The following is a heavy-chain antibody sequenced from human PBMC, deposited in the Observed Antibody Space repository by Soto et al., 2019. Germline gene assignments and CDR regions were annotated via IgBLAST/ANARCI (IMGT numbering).Heavy chain of an antibody. D-gene: IGHD2-15*01. Sequence: GESLKISCKGSGYSFTSYWIGWVRQMPGKGLEWMGIIYPGDSDTRYSPSFQGQVTISADKSISTAYLQWSSLKASDTAMYYCATHSFTGYSPGRDYYYYYGMDVWGQGTTVTVSS. CDR2: IYPGDSDT. CDR1: GYSFTSYW. CDR3: ATHSFTGYSPGRDYYYYYGMDV. V-gene: IGHV5-51*01. J-gene: IGHJ6*02.